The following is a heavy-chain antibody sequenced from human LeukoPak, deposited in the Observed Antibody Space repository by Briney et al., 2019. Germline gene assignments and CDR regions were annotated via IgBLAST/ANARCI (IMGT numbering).Heavy chain of an antibody. CDR2: ISTSGDTI. Sequence: AGGSLRLSCAASGFSFSDFYMTWVRQAPGKGPEWISYISTSGDTIYYADSVKGRFTISRDNAKKSLYLQMNSLRAEDTAVYYCSRGGSGTYYPIPYWGQGTLVTVSS. CDR1: GFSFSDFY. CDR3: SRGGSGTYYPIPY. J-gene: IGHJ4*02. D-gene: IGHD3-10*01. V-gene: IGHV3-11*01.